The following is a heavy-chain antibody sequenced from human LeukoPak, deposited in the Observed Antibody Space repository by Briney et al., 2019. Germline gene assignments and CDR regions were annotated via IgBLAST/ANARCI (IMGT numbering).Heavy chain of an antibody. Sequence: AGGSLRLSCAGSGFTFSTYWMSWVRQAPGKGLEWVANIKEDGSEKYYVDSVKGRFTISRDNAKNSLYLQMNSLRAEDTAVYYCARVGGEYSFGELLFQPFTPYYFDYWGQGTLVTVSS. D-gene: IGHD3-10*01. CDR2: IKEDGSEK. CDR1: GFTFSTYW. V-gene: IGHV3-7*01. CDR3: ARVGGEYSFGELLFQPFTPYYFDY. J-gene: IGHJ4*02.